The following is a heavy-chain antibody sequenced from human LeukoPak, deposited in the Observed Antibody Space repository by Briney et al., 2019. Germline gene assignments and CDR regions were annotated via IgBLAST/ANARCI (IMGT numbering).Heavy chain of an antibody. CDR2: FNPNKGGT. CDR3: ARAERELLDY. J-gene: IGHJ4*02. Sequence: GASVKVSCRASGFTFTGYYIHWVRQAPGQGLEWMGWFNPNKGGTQFAQRFQGRVTMTIDTSISTAYMELRSLRSDDTAVYYCARAERELLDYWGQGTLVTVSS. D-gene: IGHD1-26*01. CDR1: GFTFTGYY. V-gene: IGHV1-2*02.